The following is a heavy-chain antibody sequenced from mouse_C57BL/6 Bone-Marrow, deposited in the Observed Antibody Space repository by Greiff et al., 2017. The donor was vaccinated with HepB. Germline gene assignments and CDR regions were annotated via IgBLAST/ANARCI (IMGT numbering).Heavy chain of an antibody. CDR3: ARHPMDY. J-gene: IGHJ4*01. Sequence: VQLQQPGAELVMPGASVKLSCKASGYTFTSYWMHWVKQRPGQGLEWIGEIDPSDSYTNYNQKFKGKSTLTVDKSSSTAYMQLSSLTSEDSAVYYCARHPMDYWGQGTSVTVSS. V-gene: IGHV1-69*01. CDR1: GYTFTSYW. CDR2: IDPSDSYT.